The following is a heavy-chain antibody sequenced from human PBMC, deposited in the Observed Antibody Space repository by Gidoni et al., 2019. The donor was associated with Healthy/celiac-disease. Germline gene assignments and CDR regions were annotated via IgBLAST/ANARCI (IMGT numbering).Heavy chain of an antibody. CDR2: ISSSSSYI. J-gene: IGHJ4*02. CDR3: ARVVAAPRGDY. V-gene: IGHV3-21*01. Sequence: EVQLVESGGGLVKPGGSLRLSCAASGFTFNSYSMSWVRQAPGKGLEWVSSISSSSSYIYYADSVKGRFTISRDNAKNSLYLQMNSLRAEDTAVYYCARVVAAPRGDYWGQGTLVTVSS. D-gene: IGHD6-6*01. CDR1: GFTFNSYS.